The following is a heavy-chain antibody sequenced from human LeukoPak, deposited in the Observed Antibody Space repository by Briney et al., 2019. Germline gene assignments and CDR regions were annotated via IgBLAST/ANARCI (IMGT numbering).Heavy chain of an antibody. Sequence: GGSLRLSCAASGFTFSSYAMSWVRQAPGKGLEWVAFIRYDGSNKYYADSVKGRFTISRDNSKNTLYLQMNSLRAEDTAVYYCAKDRHYYGSGTLPDYWGQGTLVTVSS. J-gene: IGHJ4*02. CDR2: IRYDGSNK. CDR3: AKDRHYYGSGTLPDY. D-gene: IGHD3-10*01. V-gene: IGHV3-30*02. CDR1: GFTFSSYA.